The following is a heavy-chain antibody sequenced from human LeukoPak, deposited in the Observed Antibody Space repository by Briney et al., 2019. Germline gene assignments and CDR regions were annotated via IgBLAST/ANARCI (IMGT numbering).Heavy chain of an antibody. D-gene: IGHD3-3*01. J-gene: IGHJ5*02. CDR1: GFTFGDYA. CDR3: TIVGVGIIDLFDP. V-gene: IGHV3-49*04. Sequence: GGSLRLSCTASGFTFGDYAMSWVRQAPGKGLEWVGFIRSKAYGGTTQYAASVKGRFTISRDDSKNIAYLQMNSLKTEDTAVYYCTIVGVGIIDLFDPWGQGTLVTVSS. CDR2: IRSKAYGGTT.